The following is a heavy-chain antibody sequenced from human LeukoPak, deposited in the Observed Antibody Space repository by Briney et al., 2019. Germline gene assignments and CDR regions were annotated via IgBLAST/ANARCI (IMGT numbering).Heavy chain of an antibody. CDR1: GFTFSSYS. CDR2: ISSSITYI. J-gene: IGHJ5*01. V-gene: IGHV3-21*01. D-gene: IGHD3-10*01. Sequence: GGSLRLSCAAAGFTFSSYSMNWVRQAPGEWLGWVSLISSSITYIYYADSVKGRFTISRDDAKNSLYLQMSSLRADDTAVYYCARDRVVSGRFGEVASWGQGTLVTVSS. CDR3: ARDRVVSGRFGEVAS.